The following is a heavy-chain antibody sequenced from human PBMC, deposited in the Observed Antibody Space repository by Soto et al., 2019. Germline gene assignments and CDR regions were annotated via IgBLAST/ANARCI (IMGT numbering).Heavy chain of an antibody. CDR3: ASSYSSARVDAFGI. V-gene: IGHV4-59*01. CDR2: IFYSET. D-gene: IGHD6-19*01. CDR1: GGSINSYY. Sequence: SETLSLTCTVSGGSINSYYWNWIRQPPEKGLEWIGYIFYSETNYNPSLKSRVTISVDTSKNQFSLKLSSVTAADTAVYYCASSYSSARVDAFGIWGQGTMVTVSS. J-gene: IGHJ3*02.